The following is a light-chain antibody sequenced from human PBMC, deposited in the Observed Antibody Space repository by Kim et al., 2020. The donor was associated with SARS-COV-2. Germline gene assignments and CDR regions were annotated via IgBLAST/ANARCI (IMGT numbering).Light chain of an antibody. J-gene: IGLJ3*02. CDR3: STWDSSLNEWV. CDR2: RNN. Sequence: QAGLTQPPSVSKGLRQTATLTCTGNSNNVGNQGAAWLQQHQGHPPKLLSYRNNNRPSGISERLSAFRSGNTASLTITGLQPEDEADYYCSTWDSSLNEWVFGGGTQLTVL. CDR1: SNNVGNQG. V-gene: IGLV10-54*01.